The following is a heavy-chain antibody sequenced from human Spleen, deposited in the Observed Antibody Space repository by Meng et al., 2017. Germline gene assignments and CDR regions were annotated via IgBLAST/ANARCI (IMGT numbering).Heavy chain of an antibody. CDR3: ARDLWELRYKAPFDP. D-gene: IGHD3-9*01. J-gene: IGHJ5*02. Sequence: QVQLQESGPGLVKPSGTLSLTCAVSGGSINSSNWWSWVRQPPGKGLEWIGEIYHSGSTNYNPSLKSRVTISVDKSKNQFSLKLSSVTAADTAVYYCARDLWELRYKAPFDPWGQGTLVTVSS. CDR1: GGSINSSNW. CDR2: IYHSGST. V-gene: IGHV4-4*02.